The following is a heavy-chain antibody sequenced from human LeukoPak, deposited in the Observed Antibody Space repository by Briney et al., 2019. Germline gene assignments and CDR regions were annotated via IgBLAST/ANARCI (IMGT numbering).Heavy chain of an antibody. CDR3: ARGWPHYDFWNGYYTDNFFDY. Sequence: ASVKVSCKASGYTFTGYYMHWVRQAPGQGLEWMGWINPNSGGTNYAQKFQGRVTMTRDTSISTAYMELSRLRSDDTAVYYCARGWPHYDFWNGYYTDNFFDYWGQGTLVTVSS. CDR1: GYTFTGYY. D-gene: IGHD3-3*01. V-gene: IGHV1-2*02. J-gene: IGHJ4*02. CDR2: INPNSGGT.